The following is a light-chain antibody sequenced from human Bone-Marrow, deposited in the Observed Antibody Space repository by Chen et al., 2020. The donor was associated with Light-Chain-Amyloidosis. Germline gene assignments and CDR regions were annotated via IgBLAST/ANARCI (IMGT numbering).Light chain of an antibody. CDR3: QVWDRSSDRPV. J-gene: IGLJ3*02. Sequence: SSVLTQPYSVSVALGQTVTFACGGNNIGSTSVHWYHQTPGQAPLQVVYDDSDRPSGIPDRLSGFNSGSTATLTISRVEAGDEADYYCQVWDRSSDRPVFGGGTKLTVL. V-gene: IGLV3-21*02. CDR2: DDS. CDR1: NIGSTS.